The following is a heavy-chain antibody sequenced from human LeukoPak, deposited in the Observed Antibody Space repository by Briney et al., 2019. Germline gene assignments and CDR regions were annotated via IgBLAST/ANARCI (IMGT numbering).Heavy chain of an antibody. J-gene: IGHJ4*02. V-gene: IGHV3-11*01. CDR2: ISSSVSTI. Sequence: GGSLRLSCAASGFPFCDYVLSWVRQAPGKGLEWVSYISSSVSTIYYADSVKGRFTISRDNAKNSLYLQMNSLRAEDTAVYYCARDYDCSSTSCLYFDYWGQGTLVTVSS. CDR1: GFPFCDYV. D-gene: IGHD2-2*01. CDR3: ARDYDCSSTSCLYFDY.